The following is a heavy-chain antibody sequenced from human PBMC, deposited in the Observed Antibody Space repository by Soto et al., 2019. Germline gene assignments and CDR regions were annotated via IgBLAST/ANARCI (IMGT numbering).Heavy chain of an antibody. Sequence: GGPLRLSCAASGFTFSTYSMNWVRQAPGKGLEWVSSISSSSSYIYYADSVKGRFTISRDSSKNTVSLEMTSLRAEDTAVYYCAKGGRQWLVTSDFNYWGQGALVTVSS. J-gene: IGHJ4*02. V-gene: IGHV3-21*01. CDR1: GFTFSTYS. D-gene: IGHD6-19*01. CDR2: ISSSSSYI. CDR3: AKGGRQWLVTSDFNY.